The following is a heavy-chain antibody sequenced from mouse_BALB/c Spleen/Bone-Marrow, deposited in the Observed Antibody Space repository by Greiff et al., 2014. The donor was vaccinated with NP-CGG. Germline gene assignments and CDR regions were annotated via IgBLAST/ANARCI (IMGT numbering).Heavy chain of an antibody. D-gene: IGHD1-1*01. CDR2: INPSTGYT. V-gene: IGHV1-7*01. Sequence: QVQLQQSGAELAKPGASVKMSCKAPGYTFTSYRMHWVKQRPGQGLEWIGYINPSTGYTEYNQKFKDKATLTADKSSSTAYMQLSSLAYEDSAVYYCARSYYDGSSFAYWGQGTLVTVSA. CDR3: ARSYYDGSSFAY. J-gene: IGHJ3*01. CDR1: GYTFTSYR.